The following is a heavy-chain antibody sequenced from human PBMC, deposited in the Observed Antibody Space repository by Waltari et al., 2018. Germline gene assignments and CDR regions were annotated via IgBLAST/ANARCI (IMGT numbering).Heavy chain of an antibody. J-gene: IGHJ4*02. CDR2: IYHTEST. D-gene: IGHD1-1*01. CDR1: GYSISSAYY. V-gene: IGHV4-38-2*02. Sequence: QVQLQESGPGLVKPSATLSLTCAVSGYSISSAYYWGWIRQSPGKGLEWIGSIYHTESTYYNPSLKSRVTISVDTSKNQFSLKLSSVTAADTAVYYCARDEITNWNFFDYWGQGLLVTVSS. CDR3: ARDEITNWNFFDY.